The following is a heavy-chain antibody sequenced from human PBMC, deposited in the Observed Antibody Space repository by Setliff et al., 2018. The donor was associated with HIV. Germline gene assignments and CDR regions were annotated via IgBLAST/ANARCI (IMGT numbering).Heavy chain of an antibody. CDR2: IHPSGGST. J-gene: IGHJ5*02. Sequence: ASVKVSCKASGYPFTSYYIHWVRQAPGQGLEWMGVIHPSGGSTSYAQSFQDRVTMTRDTSTSTVYMELSSLRSEDTAVYYCARVRYCSGGSCYGGEYWFDPWGQGTRVTVSS. CDR1: GYPFTSYY. CDR3: ARVRYCSGGSCYGGEYWFDP. V-gene: IGHV1-46*01. D-gene: IGHD2-15*01.